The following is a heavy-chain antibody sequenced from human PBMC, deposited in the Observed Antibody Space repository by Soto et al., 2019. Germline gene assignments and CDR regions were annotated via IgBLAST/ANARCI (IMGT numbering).Heavy chain of an antibody. Sequence: SLRLSCAASGFIFSNFEMQCVRQAPGKGLEWVSYINTAGSTKYYAESVKGRFTISRDNARNSLFLQMNSLRAEDTAVYYCARAECSSPDCLTAYYSYGLDVWGQGSTVTVSS. D-gene: IGHD3-9*01. J-gene: IGHJ6*02. V-gene: IGHV3-48*03. CDR2: INTAGSTK. CDR1: GFIFSNFE. CDR3: ARAECSSPDCLTAYYSYGLDV.